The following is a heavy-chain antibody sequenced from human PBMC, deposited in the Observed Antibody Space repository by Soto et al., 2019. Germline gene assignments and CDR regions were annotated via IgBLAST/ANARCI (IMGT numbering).Heavy chain of an antibody. CDR3: ARQGHIVGATKAGAFDI. J-gene: IGHJ3*02. D-gene: IGHD1-26*01. CDR2: IYYSGST. CDR1: GGSISSSSYY. V-gene: IGHV4-39*01. Sequence: SETLSLTCTVSGGSISSSSYYWGWIRQPPGKGLEWIGSIYYSGSTYYNPSLKSRVTISVDTSKNQFSLKLSSVTAADTAVYYCARQGHIVGATKAGAFDIWGQGTMVTAS.